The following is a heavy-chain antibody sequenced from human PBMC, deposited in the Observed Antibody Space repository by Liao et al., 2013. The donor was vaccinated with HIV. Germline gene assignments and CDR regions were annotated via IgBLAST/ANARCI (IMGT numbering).Heavy chain of an antibody. V-gene: IGHV4-61*02. CDR3: AREFDYDRSGEAFDI. CDR1: GDSISSGSHY. Sequence: QVQLQESGPGLVKPSQTLSLACTVSGDSISSGSHYWTWIRQPAGRGLEWIGRISGTGITNYSPSLESRVTISVDTSKNTFSLMLSSVTAADTAVYYCAREFDYDRSGEAFDIWGQGTMVTVSS. J-gene: IGHJ3*02. CDR2: ISGTGIT. D-gene: IGHD3-22*01.